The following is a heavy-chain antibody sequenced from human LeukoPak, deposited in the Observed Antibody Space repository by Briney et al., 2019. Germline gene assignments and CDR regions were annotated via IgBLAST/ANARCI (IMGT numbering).Heavy chain of an antibody. CDR3: ARDLVEDIVVVPAAMVP. CDR2: ISSSSSYI. V-gene: IGHV3-21*01. J-gene: IGHJ4*02. Sequence: GSLRLSCAASGFTFSSYSMNWVRQAPGKGLEWVSSISSSSSYIYYADSVKGRFTISRDNAKNSLYLQMNSLRAEDTAVYYCARDLVEDIVVVPAAMVPWGQGTLVTVSS. CDR1: GFTFSSYS. D-gene: IGHD2-2*01.